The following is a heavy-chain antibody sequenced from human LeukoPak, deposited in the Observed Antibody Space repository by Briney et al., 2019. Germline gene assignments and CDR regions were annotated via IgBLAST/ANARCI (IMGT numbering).Heavy chain of an antibody. CDR2: IWYDGSNK. J-gene: IGHJ3*01. D-gene: IGHD2-21*01. V-gene: IGHV3-33*06. Sequence: GGSLRLSCAASGFTFSSYGMHWVRQAPGKGLEWVAVIWYDGSNKYYVDSVKGRFTISRDNSKKTLYLQMNSLRAEDTAVYYCAKGKVNHDGALDAWGQGTLVTVSS. CDR1: GFTFSSYG. CDR3: AKGKVNHDGALDA.